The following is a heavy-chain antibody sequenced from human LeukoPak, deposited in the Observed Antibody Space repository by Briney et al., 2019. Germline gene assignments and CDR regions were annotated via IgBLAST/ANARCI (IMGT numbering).Heavy chain of an antibody. D-gene: IGHD3-10*01. CDR3: ARDRAEVPPYFVC. J-gene: IGHJ4*02. CDR1: GRSITSGYYY. Sequence: PSETLSLTCTVAGRSITSGYYYWSWIRQPPGKGLEWIGYVYYSGTTYYNPSLERRVTISVDTSKNQFSLKLSSVTASDTAEYYCARDRAEVPPYFVCLGEGTLVTVSS. CDR2: VYYSGTT. V-gene: IGHV4-30-4*01.